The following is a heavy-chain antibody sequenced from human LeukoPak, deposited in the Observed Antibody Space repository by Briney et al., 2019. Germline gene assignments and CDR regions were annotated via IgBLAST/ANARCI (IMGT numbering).Heavy chain of an antibody. J-gene: IGHJ6*03. Sequence: SVKVSCKASGGTFSSYAISWVRQAPGQGLEWMGGIIPIFGTANYAQKFQGRVTITADESTSTAYMELSSLRSEDTAVYYCARGDIVVVPAAHDYYYYYMDVWGKGTTVTISS. CDR3: ARGDIVVVPAAHDYYYYYMDV. V-gene: IGHV1-69*13. D-gene: IGHD2-2*01. CDR2: IIPIFGTA. CDR1: GGTFSSYA.